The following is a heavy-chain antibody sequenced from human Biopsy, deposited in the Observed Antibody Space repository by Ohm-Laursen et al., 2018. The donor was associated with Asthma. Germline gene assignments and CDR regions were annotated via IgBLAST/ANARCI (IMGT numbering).Heavy chain of an antibody. Sequence: SLRLSCAASGFTVSRDHMFWVRQAPGKGLEWVSVIYSGGTSDTADSVRGRFTISRGFYKNTLYLQMESLRAEDTAVYYCARGDSSGWSHYYFDYWGQGTLVTVSS. D-gene: IGHD6-19*01. CDR1: GFTVSRDH. V-gene: IGHV3-53*01. J-gene: IGHJ4*02. CDR3: ARGDSSGWSHYYFDY. CDR2: IYSGGTS.